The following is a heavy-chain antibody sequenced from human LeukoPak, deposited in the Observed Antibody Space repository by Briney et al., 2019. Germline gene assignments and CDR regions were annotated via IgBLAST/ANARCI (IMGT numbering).Heavy chain of an antibody. D-gene: IGHD3-10*01. J-gene: IGHJ4*02. CDR3: ARDSGLGYYGSGSYYSWGSFDY. V-gene: IGHV3-66*01. CDR1: GFTVSSNY. Sequence: GGSLRLSCAASGFTVSSNYMSWVRQAPGKGLEWVSVIYSGGSTYYADSVKGRFTISRDNSKNTLYLQMNSLRAEDTAVYYCARDSGLGYYGSGSYYSWGSFDYLGQGTLVTVSS. CDR2: IYSGGST.